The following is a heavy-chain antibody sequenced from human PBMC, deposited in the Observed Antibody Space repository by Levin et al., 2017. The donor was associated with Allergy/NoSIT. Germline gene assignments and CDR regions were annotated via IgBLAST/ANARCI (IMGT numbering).Heavy chain of an antibody. D-gene: IGHD1-26*01. V-gene: IGHV3-53*01. Sequence: LSLTCAASGFTVSSNYMSWVRPAPGKGLEWVSVIYSGGSTYYADSVKGRFTISRDNSKNTLYLQMNSLRAEDTAVYYCARSGSQGGWYWGQGTLVTVSS. J-gene: IGHJ4*02. CDR1: GFTVSSNY. CDR2: IYSGGST. CDR3: ARSGSQGGWY.